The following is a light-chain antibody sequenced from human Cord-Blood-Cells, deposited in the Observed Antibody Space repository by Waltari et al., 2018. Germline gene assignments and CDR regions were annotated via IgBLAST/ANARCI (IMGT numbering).Light chain of an antibody. CDR2: EVS. V-gene: IGLV2-23*02. CDR1: SSDVGSYNL. CDR3: CSYAGSSTLV. J-gene: IGLJ2*01. Sequence: QSALTQPASVSGSPGQSITISCTGTSSDVGSYNLVSWYQQHPGKAPKLMIYEVSKRTSGVSNLFSGYKSGNTASLAISGLQAEDYADYYCCSYAGSSTLVFGGGTKLTVL.